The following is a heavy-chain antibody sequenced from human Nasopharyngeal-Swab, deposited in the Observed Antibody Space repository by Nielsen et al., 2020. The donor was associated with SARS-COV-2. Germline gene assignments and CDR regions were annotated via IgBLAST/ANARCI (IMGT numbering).Heavy chain of an antibody. CDR3: ARDPLGSSSSVGDY. CDR2: ISAYNGNT. J-gene: IGHJ4*02. CDR1: GYTFTSYG. V-gene: IGHV1-18*04. D-gene: IGHD6-6*01. Sequence: ASVKVSCKASGYTFTSYGISWVRQAPGQGLEWMGWISAYNGNTNYAQELQGRVTMTTDTSTSTAYMELRSLRSDDTAVYYCARDPLGSSSSVGDYWGQGTLVTVSS.